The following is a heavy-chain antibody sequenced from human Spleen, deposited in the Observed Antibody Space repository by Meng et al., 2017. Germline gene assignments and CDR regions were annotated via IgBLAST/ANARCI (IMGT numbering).Heavy chain of an antibody. CDR1: GGSISSSHW. CDR3: ARGVVGDYWYFDL. CDR2: INHSGST. Sequence: QVELQEAGAGLVEPSGTLPFNCVVSGGSISSSHWWSWVRQPPGKGLEWIGEINHSGSTNYNPSLKSRVTMSIDTYKNQISLKLSSVTAADTAVYYCARGVVGDYWYFDLWGRGTLVTVSS. D-gene: IGHD3-10*01. J-gene: IGHJ2*01. V-gene: IGHV4-4*02.